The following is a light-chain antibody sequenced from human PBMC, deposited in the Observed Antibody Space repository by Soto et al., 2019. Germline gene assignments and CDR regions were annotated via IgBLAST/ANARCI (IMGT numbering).Light chain of an antibody. V-gene: IGLV2-8*01. CDR2: EVS. CDR1: SSDVGGYNC. J-gene: IGLJ2*01. Sequence: QSVLTQPPSASGSPGQSVTISCTGTSSDVGGYNCVSWYQQHLGKAPKLIIYEVSKWPSGVPDRFSGSKSGNTASLTVSGLQAEDEADYYCSSYAGSNNMVFGGGTKLTVL. CDR3: SSYAGSNNMV.